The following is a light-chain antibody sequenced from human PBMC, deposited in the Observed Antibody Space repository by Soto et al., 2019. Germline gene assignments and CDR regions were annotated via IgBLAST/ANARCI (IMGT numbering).Light chain of an antibody. CDR2: GAS. J-gene: IGKJ1*01. CDR1: QSVSSGY. CDR3: HQFGRSPTWT. Sequence: EIVLTQSPGTLSLSPGERASLSCRASQSVSSGYLAWYQQKPGQAPTLLIYGASSRATGIPDRFSGSGSGTDFTLTISRLEPEDFAVYYCHQFGRSPTWTFGQGTKVEIK. V-gene: IGKV3-20*01.